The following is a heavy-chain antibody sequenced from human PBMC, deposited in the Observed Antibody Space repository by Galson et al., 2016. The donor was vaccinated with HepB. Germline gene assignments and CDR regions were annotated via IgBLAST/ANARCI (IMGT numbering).Heavy chain of an antibody. CDR3: ARDGRQDRGSIFDY. Sequence: SLRLSCAASEFVVSSTYMAWVRQAPGRGLECVSLLYRDGFTYYADSVKGRFTISRDNSKNTFYLQMNSLRADDTAVYYCARDGRQDRGSIFDYWGQGTLVTVSS. V-gene: IGHV3-66*01. D-gene: IGHD6-6*01. CDR1: EFVVSSTY. CDR2: LYRDGFT. J-gene: IGHJ4*02.